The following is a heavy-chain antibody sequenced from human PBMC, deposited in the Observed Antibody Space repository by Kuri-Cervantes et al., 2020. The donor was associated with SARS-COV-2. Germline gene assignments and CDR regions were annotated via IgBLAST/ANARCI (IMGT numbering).Heavy chain of an antibody. J-gene: IGHJ4*02. V-gene: IGHV3-74*01. CDR2: ISSDGTKT. D-gene: IGHD2-2*01. CDR1: GFAFSNLW. Sequence: GESLKISCAVSGFAFSNLWMHWVRQVPGKGMVWVSEISSDGTKTNYADSVKGRFTISRDNSKNTLYLQMSSLRAEDTAVYYCAKDSSVASFDYWGQGTLVTVSS. CDR3: AKDSSVASFDY.